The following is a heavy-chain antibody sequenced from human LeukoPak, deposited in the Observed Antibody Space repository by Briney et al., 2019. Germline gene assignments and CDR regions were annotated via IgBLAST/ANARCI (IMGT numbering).Heavy chain of an antibody. CDR1: GYTFNSYY. Sequence: EASVKVSCKASGYTFNSYYMHWVRQAPGQGLEWMGIINPSSGSTSYAQNFQGRVTMTRDTSTSTVYMELSSLRSEDTAVYYCASSSSGWEQRAPFDYWGQGTQVTVSS. V-gene: IGHV1-46*02. CDR3: ASSSSGWEQRAPFDY. D-gene: IGHD6-19*01. CDR2: INPSSGST. J-gene: IGHJ4*02.